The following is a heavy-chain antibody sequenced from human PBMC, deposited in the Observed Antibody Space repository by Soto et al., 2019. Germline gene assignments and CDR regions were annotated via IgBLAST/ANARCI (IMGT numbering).Heavy chain of an antibody. D-gene: IGHD1-7*01. J-gene: IGHJ6*02. V-gene: IGHV5-10-1*01. CDR2: IDPSDSYT. CDR1: GYSFTSYW. CDR3: ARHSLDLSKGPLYYYPMDF. Sequence: PGESLKISCKGSGYSFTSYWISWVRQMPGKGLEWMGRIDPSDSYTNYSPSFQGHVTISADKSISTAYLHWSSLQASDTAIYYCARHSLDLSKGPLYYYPMDFWGQGTTVTVSS.